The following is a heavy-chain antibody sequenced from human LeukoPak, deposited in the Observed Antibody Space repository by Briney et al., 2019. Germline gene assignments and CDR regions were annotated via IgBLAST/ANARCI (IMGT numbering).Heavy chain of an antibody. J-gene: IGHJ3*02. D-gene: IGHD3-22*01. CDR2: IRYDGSNK. CDR3: AKAVYYDSSGYYYPAGAFDI. CDR1: GFTFSSYG. Sequence: GGSLRLSCAASGFTFSSYGMHWVRQAPGKGLEWVAFIRYDGSNKYYADSVKGRFTISRDNSKNTLYLQMNSLRAEDTAVYYCAKAVYYDSSGYYYPAGAFDIWGQGTMVTVSS. V-gene: IGHV3-30*02.